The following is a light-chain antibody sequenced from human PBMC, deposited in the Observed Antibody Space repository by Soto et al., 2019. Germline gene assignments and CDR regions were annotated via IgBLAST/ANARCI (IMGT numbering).Light chain of an antibody. V-gene: IGKV1-5*01. Sequence: IQLTQSPATLPASVGDRVTLTCRASESISNWLAWYQQRPGTAPKLLIYHASILETAVPSRFSGNGSRTEFTLTISSLQPGDVATYYCQQYRTYSFGQGSRVEIK. J-gene: IGKJ1*01. CDR3: QQYRTYS. CDR1: ESISNW. CDR2: HAS.